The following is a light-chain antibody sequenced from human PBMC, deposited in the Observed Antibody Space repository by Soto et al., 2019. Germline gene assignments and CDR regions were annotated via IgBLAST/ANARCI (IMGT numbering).Light chain of an antibody. Sequence: EIVLTQSPATLSLSPGERATLSCSASQSVSSYLAWYQQRPGQAPRLLIYGASTRATGVPASFSGRGSGTEFTLTISSLQSEDFAVYYCQQYTNWPPNTFGQGTRLEI. V-gene: IGKV3-15*01. CDR2: GAS. CDR3: QQYTNWPPNT. J-gene: IGKJ5*01. CDR1: QSVSSY.